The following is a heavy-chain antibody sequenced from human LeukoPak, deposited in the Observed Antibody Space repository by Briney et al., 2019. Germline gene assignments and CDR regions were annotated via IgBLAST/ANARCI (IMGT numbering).Heavy chain of an antibody. J-gene: IGHJ5*02. CDR2: IYTSGST. CDR1: GGSISSGSYY. Sequence: PSQTLSLTCTVSGGSISSGSYYWSWIRQPAGKGLEWIGRIYTSGSTNYNPSLKRRVTISVDTSKNQFSLKLSSVTAADTAVYYCARGYNWFDPWGQGTLVTVSS. V-gene: IGHV4-61*02. CDR3: ARGYNWFDP.